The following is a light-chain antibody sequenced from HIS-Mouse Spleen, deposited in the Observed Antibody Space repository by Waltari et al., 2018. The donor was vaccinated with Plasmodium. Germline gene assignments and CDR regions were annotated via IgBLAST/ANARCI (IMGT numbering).Light chain of an antibody. CDR1: QTISSY. Sequence: DIQMTQYPSSLSAYVGDRVPITCRSRQTISSYLNWYQTKPWKAPKLLIYAASSLQSGGPARFSGSGSGTDFTLTISSLQPEDCATYYCQQSYSTWTFGQGTKVEIK. J-gene: IGKJ1*01. CDR3: QQSYSTWT. V-gene: IGKV1-39*01. CDR2: AAS.